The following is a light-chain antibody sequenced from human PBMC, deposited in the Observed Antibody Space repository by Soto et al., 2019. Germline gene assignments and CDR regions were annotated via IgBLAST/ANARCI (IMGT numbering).Light chain of an antibody. CDR1: SSDVGGYNY. CDR3: SSYTSSSTPVV. CDR2: DVS. Sequence: QSVLTQPASVSGFPGQSITISCTGTSSDVGGYNYVSWYHQHPGKAPKLMIYDVSNRPSGVSNRFSGSKSGNTASLTISGLQAEDEADYYCSSYTSSSTPVVFGGGTKLTVL. J-gene: IGLJ2*01. V-gene: IGLV2-14*01.